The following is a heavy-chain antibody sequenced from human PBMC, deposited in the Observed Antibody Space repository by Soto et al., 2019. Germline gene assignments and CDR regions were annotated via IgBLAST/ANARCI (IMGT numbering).Heavy chain of an antibody. Sequence: GASVKVSCKASGYTFTSYYMHWVRQAPGQGLEWMGIINPSGGSTSYAQKFQGRVTMTRDTSTSTVYMELSSLRSEDAAVYYCARSGTAAEWFDYWGQGTLVTVSS. CDR3: ARSGTAAEWFDY. D-gene: IGHD6-13*01. CDR1: GYTFTSYY. J-gene: IGHJ4*02. CDR2: INPSGGST. V-gene: IGHV1-46*01.